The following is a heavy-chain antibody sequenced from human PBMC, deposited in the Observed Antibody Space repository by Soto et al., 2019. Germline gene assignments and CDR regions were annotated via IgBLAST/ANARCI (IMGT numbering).Heavy chain of an antibody. D-gene: IGHD6-13*01. Sequence: GGSLRLSCAASGFTVSSNYMSWVRQAPGKGLEWVSVIYSGGSTYYADSVKGRFTISRDNSKNTLYLQMNSLRAEDTAVYYCARDPSRAAAGTGWVDPWGQGTLVTVSS. V-gene: IGHV3-66*01. CDR3: ARDPSRAAAGTGWVDP. J-gene: IGHJ5*02. CDR2: IYSGGST. CDR1: GFTVSSNY.